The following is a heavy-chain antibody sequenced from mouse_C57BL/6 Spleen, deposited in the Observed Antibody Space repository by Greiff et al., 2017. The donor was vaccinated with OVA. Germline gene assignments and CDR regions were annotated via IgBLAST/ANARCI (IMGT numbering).Heavy chain of an antibody. D-gene: IGHD2-4*01. Sequence: QVQLQQPGAELVKPGASVKLSCKASGYTFTSYWMHWVKQRPGQGLEWIGMIHPNSGSTNYNEKFKSKATLTADKSSSTAYMQLRRLTSADSAVYSCVGDYDGYALDYWGQGTSVTVSS. V-gene: IGHV1-64*01. CDR1: GYTFTSYW. CDR2: IHPNSGST. J-gene: IGHJ4*01. CDR3: VGDYDGYALDY.